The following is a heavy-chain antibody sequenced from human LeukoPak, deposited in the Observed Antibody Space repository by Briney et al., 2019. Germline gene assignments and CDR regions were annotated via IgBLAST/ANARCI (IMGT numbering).Heavy chain of an antibody. CDR1: GGSISGHY. D-gene: IGHD1-14*01. CDR3: ARQAHAGSDNYFDP. V-gene: IGHV4-4*09. CDR2: IWTSGIT. J-gene: IGHJ5*02. Sequence: SETLSLTCTVSGGSISGHYWSWIRQSPGRGLEWIGNIWTSGITKYNPSLNSRVSISIDTSKNQLSLKVSSMTAADTAVYYCARQAHAGSDNYFDPWGQGTLVTVSS.